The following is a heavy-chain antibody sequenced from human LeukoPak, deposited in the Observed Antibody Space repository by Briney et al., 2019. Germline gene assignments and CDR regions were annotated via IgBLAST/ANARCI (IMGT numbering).Heavy chain of an antibody. Sequence: ASVKVSCKASGYTLTAYNMHWVRQAPGQGLEWMGWIDPNSGATDSAQKFQGRVTVTRDTSLNTVYMELSRLTSDDTAVYYCARGRTSLTAWFVPWGQGTLVTVSS. CDR1: GYTLTAYN. J-gene: IGHJ5*02. CDR3: ARGRTSLTAWFVP. V-gene: IGHV1-2*02. CDR2: IDPNSGAT. D-gene: IGHD4-11*01.